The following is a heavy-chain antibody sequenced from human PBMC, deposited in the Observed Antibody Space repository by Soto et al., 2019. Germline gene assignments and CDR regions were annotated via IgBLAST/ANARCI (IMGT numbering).Heavy chain of an antibody. Sequence: PSETLSLTCTVSGGSISSYYWSWIRQPPGKGLEWIGYIYYSGSTNYNPSLKSRVTISVDTSKNQFSLKLSSVTAADTAVYYCAREPAVVAGWVDPWGQGTLVTVSS. CDR2: IYYSGST. D-gene: IGHD2-15*01. J-gene: IGHJ5*02. V-gene: IGHV4-59*01. CDR1: GGSISSYY. CDR3: AREPAVVAGWVDP.